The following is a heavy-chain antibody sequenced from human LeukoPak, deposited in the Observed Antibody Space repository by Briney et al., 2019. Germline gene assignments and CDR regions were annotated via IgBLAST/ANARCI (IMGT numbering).Heavy chain of an antibody. V-gene: IGHV3-30-3*02. CDR3: VKEGIPGEAVAGTSAFDI. CDR1: GFSLCAYT. J-gene: IGHJ3*02. D-gene: IGHD6-19*01. CDR2: ISSVGSTK. Sequence: GGSLRVSCAASGFSLCAYTMHTVRQAPGEGRGWVSLISSVGSTKSYADSAKGGFSTSRDKSKNTLYLRMNSLGAEDTGVYYIVKEGIPGEAVAGTSAFDIWGQGTKVTVSS.